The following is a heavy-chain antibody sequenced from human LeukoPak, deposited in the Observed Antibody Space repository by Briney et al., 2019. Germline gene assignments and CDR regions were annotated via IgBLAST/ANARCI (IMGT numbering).Heavy chain of an antibody. J-gene: IGHJ4*02. CDR2: INQDGSGI. D-gene: IGHD4/OR15-4a*01. CDR1: GFPFTNYW. Sequence: GGSLRLSCAASGFPFTNYWMTWVRQAPGQGLEWVANINQDGSGIYYVDLVKGRFTISRDNGKNSLDLQMNSLRADDTAVYYCARDTLGEGEDANYAVYYFDYWGQGTVVTVSS. V-gene: IGHV3-7*01. CDR3: ARDTLGEGEDANYAVYYFDY.